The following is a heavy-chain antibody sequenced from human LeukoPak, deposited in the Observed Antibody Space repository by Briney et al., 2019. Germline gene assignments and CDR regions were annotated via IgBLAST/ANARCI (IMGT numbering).Heavy chain of an antibody. V-gene: IGHV1-69*13. CDR1: GGTFSSYA. D-gene: IGHD3-22*01. Sequence: SVKVSCTASGGTFSSYAISWVRQAPGQGLEWMGGFIPIFGTANYAQKFQGRVTITADESTSTAYMELSSLRSEDTAVYYCARVSDYYDSSGYYVGAFDIWGQGTMVTVSS. CDR2: FIPIFGTA. J-gene: IGHJ3*02. CDR3: ARVSDYYDSSGYYVGAFDI.